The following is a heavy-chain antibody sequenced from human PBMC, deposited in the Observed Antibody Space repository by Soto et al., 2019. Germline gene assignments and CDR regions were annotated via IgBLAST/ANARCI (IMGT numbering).Heavy chain of an antibody. J-gene: IGHJ3*02. CDR2: ISGSGGST. V-gene: IGHV3-23*01. D-gene: IGHD3-16*01. Sequence: GGSTRLSCAASGFTLSSYAMSWVRQAPGKGLEWVSAISGSGGSTYYADSVKGRFTISRDNSKNTLYLQMNSLRAEDTAVYYCAKDPVWGALRLPAFDIWGQGTMVTVSS. CDR1: GFTLSSYA. CDR3: AKDPVWGALRLPAFDI.